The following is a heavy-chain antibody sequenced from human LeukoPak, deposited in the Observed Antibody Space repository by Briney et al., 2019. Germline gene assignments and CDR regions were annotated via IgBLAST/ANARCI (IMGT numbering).Heavy chain of an antibody. D-gene: IGHD4-17*01. J-gene: IGHJ4*02. Sequence: GGSLRLSCAASRFTFRDHFMSWIRQPPGKGLEYVSNISSSGSDTYYSDSVKGRFTVSRDNARNSLFLQMNSLRAEDTAVYYCATAPTEDGDGSSPSYWGQGTLVTVSS. V-gene: IGHV3-11*04. CDR2: ISSSGSDT. CDR3: ATAPTEDGDGSSPSY. CDR1: RFTFRDHF.